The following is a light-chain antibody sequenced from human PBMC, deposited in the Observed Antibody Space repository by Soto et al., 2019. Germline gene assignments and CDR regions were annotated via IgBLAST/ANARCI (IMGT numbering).Light chain of an antibody. Sequence: IQMTQSQSSLSASVGDRVTITCRASQSISSLLSWYQQKTGKAPKLLIYKASSLESGVPSRFSGSGSGTEFTLTISSLQPDDFATYYCQQYNSYSIPFAQGTRLE. J-gene: IGKJ5*01. V-gene: IGKV1-5*03. CDR1: QSISSL. CDR2: KAS. CDR3: QQYNSYSIP.